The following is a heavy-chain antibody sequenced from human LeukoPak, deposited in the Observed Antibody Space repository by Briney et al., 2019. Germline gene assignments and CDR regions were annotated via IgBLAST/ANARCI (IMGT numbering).Heavy chain of an antibody. J-gene: IGHJ4*02. Sequence: SETLSLTCTVSDDSISSYYWSWIRQPPGKGLEWIGFIYSSGSTNYNPSLKSRLTISVDTSKNQFSLRLTSVTAADTAAYYCARQTWFAESYFDYWGQGTLVTVSS. CDR1: DDSISSYY. CDR2: IYSSGST. V-gene: IGHV4-4*09. D-gene: IGHD3-10*01. CDR3: ARQTWFAESYFDY.